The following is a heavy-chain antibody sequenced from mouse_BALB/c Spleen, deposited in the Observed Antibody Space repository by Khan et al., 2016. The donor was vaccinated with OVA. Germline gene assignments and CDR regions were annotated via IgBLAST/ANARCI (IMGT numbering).Heavy chain of an antibody. CDR1: GYSFTNYG. D-gene: IGHD2-10*01. J-gene: IGHJ4*01. CDR3: AKPPYFSYTLDY. CDR2: INTYTGEP. V-gene: IGHV9-3-1*01. Sequence: QIQLVQSGPELKKPGETVKISCKASGYSFTNYGIHWVKQSPGKALKWMGWINTYTGEPTYADDFKGRFAFSLETSANTAYLQINILKNEDTATYFWAKPPYFSYTLDYWGQGTSVTVSS.